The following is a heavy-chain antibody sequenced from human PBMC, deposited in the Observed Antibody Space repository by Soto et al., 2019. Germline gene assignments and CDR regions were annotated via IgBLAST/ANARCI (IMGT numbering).Heavy chain of an antibody. CDR1: GYIFTNHY. Sequence: QVQLVQSGAEVKKPGASVKVSCKASGYIFTNHYIHWVRQAPGQGLEWMGIINPKGGSTNYLQKFQGRIITTRDTSTSTVYMELSSLRSEDTAVYFCARADYYDSSGFYYDCWGQGTLVTVSS. J-gene: IGHJ4*02. D-gene: IGHD3-22*01. CDR2: INPKGGST. CDR3: ARADYYDSSGFYYDC. V-gene: IGHV1-46*01.